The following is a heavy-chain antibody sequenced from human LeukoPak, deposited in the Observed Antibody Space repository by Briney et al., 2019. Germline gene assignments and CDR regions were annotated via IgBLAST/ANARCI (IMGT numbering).Heavy chain of an antibody. CDR1: GFTFSSYS. D-gene: IGHD4-23*01. Sequence: GGSLRLSCAASGFTFSSYSMNWVRQAPGKGLEWVSSISSSSSYIYYADSVKGRFTISRDNAKNSLYLQMNSLRAEDTAAYYCARDYGGNSGYFDYWGQGTLVTVSS. V-gene: IGHV3-21*01. J-gene: IGHJ4*02. CDR3: ARDYGGNSGYFDY. CDR2: ISSSSSYI.